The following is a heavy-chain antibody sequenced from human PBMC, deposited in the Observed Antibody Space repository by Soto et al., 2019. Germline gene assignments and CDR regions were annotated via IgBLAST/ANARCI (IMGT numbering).Heavy chain of an antibody. D-gene: IGHD2-2*01. CDR2: VFDSGST. J-gene: IGHJ3*01. CDR3: ARRQFTDKAPDAIYADDGFDV. V-gene: IGHV4-39*01. Sequence: QLQLQESGPGLVKPSETLSLTCTVSGASIGSRGYYWGWIRQPPGKGLEWIGSVFDSGSTYYNPSLSSRVTRPMDMTNSQFSPRLCSVTAAETACYYCARRQFTDKAPDAIYADDGFDVWGQGTMVTVTS. CDR1: GASIGSRGYY.